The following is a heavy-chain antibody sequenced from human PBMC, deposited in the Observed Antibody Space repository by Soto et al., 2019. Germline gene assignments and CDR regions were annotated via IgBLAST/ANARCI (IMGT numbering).Heavy chain of an antibody. CDR2: INPATGAA. V-gene: IGHV1-2*02. Sequence: QLHLVQSGAVVKKPGASVTVSCSASGYPVTAYYMHWVRQAPGRGLGWMGGINPATGAAKYTQTFQGRVTLARDTATSTVFMGLSGLTSEATAVFYCARGGGVGVAGSAAFDMWGQGTLVTVSS. CDR3: ARGGGVGVAGSAAFDM. J-gene: IGHJ3*02. D-gene: IGHD3-3*01. CDR1: GYPVTAYY.